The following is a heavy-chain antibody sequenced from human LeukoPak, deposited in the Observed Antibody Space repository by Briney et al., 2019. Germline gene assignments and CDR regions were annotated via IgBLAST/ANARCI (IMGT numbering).Heavy chain of an antibody. CDR2: INEDGSGK. V-gene: IGHV3-7*04. CDR3: ARDSSRASGSSNDC. CDR1: GFTFSSYW. D-gene: IGHD3-10*01. Sequence: GGSLRLSCAASGFTFSSYWMTWFRQAPGKGLEWVGNINEDGSGKFYLDSVKGRFTISRDNAKNSLNLQMITLRADDTAVYYCARDSSRASGSSNDCWGQGTLVTVSS. J-gene: IGHJ4*02.